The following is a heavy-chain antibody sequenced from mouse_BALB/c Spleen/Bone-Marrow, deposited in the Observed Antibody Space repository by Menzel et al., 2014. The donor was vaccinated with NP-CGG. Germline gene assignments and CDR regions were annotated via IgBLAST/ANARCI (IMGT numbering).Heavy chain of an antibody. J-gene: IGHJ3*01. CDR2: IYPGNVNT. CDR1: GYTFTNYY. CDR3: ARGGYDGAWFAY. Sequence: VKLMESGPELVKPGASVRISCKASGYTFTNYYIHWVKQRPGQGLEWIGWIYPGNVNTNYNEKFKAKATLTADKSSSTAYMQLSSLTSEDSAVYFCARGGYDGAWFAYWGQGTLVTVSA. D-gene: IGHD2-14*01. V-gene: IGHV1S56*01.